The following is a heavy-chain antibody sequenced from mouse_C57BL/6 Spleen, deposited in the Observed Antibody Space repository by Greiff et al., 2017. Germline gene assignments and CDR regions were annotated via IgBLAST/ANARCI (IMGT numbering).Heavy chain of an antibody. V-gene: IGHV5-4*03. CDR1: GFTFSSYA. J-gene: IGHJ2*01. CDR2: ISDGGSYT. D-gene: IGHD4-1*01. Sequence: EVKLMESGGGLVKPGGSLKLSCAASGFTFSSYAMSWVRQTPEKRLEWVATISDGGSYTYYPDNVKGRFTISRDNAKNNLYLQMSHLKSEDTAMYYCARGGLGRDYFDYWGQGTTRTVSS. CDR3: ARGGLGRDYFDY.